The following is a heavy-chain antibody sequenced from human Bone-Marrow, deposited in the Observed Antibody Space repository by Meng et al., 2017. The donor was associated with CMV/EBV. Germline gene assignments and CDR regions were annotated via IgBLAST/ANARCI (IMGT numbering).Heavy chain of an antibody. Sequence: GESLKISCAASGFTFSSYSMNWVRQAPGKGLEWVSSISSSSSYIYYADSVKGRFTISRDNAKNSLYLQMNSLRAEDTAVYYCARVDSGAGYWGQGTLVTVSS. CDR1: GFTFSSYS. J-gene: IGHJ4*02. D-gene: IGHD1-26*01. CDR2: ISSSSSYI. CDR3: ARVDSGAGY. V-gene: IGHV3-21*01.